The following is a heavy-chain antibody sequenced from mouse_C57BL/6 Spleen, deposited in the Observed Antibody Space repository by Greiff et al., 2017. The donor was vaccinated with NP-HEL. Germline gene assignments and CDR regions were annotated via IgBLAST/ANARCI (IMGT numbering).Heavy chain of an antibody. J-gene: IGHJ4*01. V-gene: IGHV1-69*01. D-gene: IGHD3-2*02. CDR2: IDPSDSYT. Sequence: QVQLQQPGAELVMPGASVKLSCKASGYTFTSYWMHWVKQRPGQGLEWIGEIDPSDSYTNYNQKFKGKSTLTVDKSSSTAYMQLSSLTSEDSAVYYCARGRQLRPYYYAMDYWGQGTSVTVSS. CDR3: ARGRQLRPYYYAMDY. CDR1: GYTFTSYW.